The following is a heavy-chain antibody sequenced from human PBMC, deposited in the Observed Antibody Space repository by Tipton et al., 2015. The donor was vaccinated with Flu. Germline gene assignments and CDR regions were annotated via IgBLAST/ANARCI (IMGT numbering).Heavy chain of an antibody. CDR1: GGSISTYY. J-gene: IGHJ4*02. D-gene: IGHD3-22*01. V-gene: IGHV4-59*01. Sequence: LRLSCTVSGGSISTYYWSWIRQPPGEGLEWIGFINYNGGTDYNPSLKSRVTISVDTSKNQFSLRLSSVTAADTAVYYCTRAPYSDYDTSGSSFDYWGQGTLVTVSS. CDR2: INYNGGT. CDR3: TRAPYSDYDTSGSSFDY.